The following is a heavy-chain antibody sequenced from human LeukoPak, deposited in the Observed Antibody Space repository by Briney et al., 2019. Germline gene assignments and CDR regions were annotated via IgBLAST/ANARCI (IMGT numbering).Heavy chain of an antibody. Sequence: SETLSLTCTVSGGSVSSGSYYWSWIRQPPGKGLEWIGYIYYSGSTNYNPSLKSRVTISVDTSKNQFSLKLSSVTAADTAVYYCARDLSRADSSGGKWGQGTLVTVSS. V-gene: IGHV4-61*01. CDR2: IYYSGST. CDR3: ARDLSRADSSGGK. CDR1: GGSVSSGSYY. D-gene: IGHD6-19*01. J-gene: IGHJ4*02.